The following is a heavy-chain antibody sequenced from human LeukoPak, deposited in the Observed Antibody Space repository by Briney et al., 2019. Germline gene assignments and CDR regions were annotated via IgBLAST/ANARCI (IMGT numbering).Heavy chain of an antibody. CDR2: ISSSSSYI. J-gene: IGHJ4*02. CDR3: ARDRVKGYCSSTSCPQDY. V-gene: IGHV3-21*01. CDR1: GFTLSSYS. D-gene: IGHD2-2*01. Sequence: GGSLRLSCAASGFTLSSYSMTWVRQAPGKGLEWVSSISSSSSYIYYADSVKGRFTISRDNAKNSLYLQMNSLRAEDTAVYYCARDRVKGYCSSTSCPQDYWGQGTLVTVSS.